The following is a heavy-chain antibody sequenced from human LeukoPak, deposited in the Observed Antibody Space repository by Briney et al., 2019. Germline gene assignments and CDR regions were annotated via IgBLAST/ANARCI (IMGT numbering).Heavy chain of an antibody. J-gene: IGHJ6*03. CDR2: IYTSGST. CDR3: ARESIVGATAYYYMDV. D-gene: IGHD1-26*01. CDR1: GGSISSGDYY. Sequence: NPSETLSLTCTVSGGSISSGDYYWSWIRQPAGKGLEWIGRIYTSGSTNYNPSLKSRVTMSVDTSKNQFSLKLSSVTAADTAVYYCARESIVGATAYYYMDVWGKGTTVTVSS. V-gene: IGHV4-61*02.